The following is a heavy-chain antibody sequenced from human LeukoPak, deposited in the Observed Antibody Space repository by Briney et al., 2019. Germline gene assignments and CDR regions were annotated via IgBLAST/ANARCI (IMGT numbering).Heavy chain of an antibody. D-gene: IGHD2-15*01. CDR2: ISYDGSNK. J-gene: IGHJ4*02. CDR3: AREGKPRIVFDY. V-gene: IGHV3-30*04. CDR1: GFTFSSYA. Sequence: GGSLRLSCAASGFTFSSYAMHWVRQAPGKGLEWVAVISYDGSNKYYADSVKGRFTISRDNSKNTPYLQMNSLRAEDTAVYYCAREGKPRIVFDYWGQGTLVTVSS.